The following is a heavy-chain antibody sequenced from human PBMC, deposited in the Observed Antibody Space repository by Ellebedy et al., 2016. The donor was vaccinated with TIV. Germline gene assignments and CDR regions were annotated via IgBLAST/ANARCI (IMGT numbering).Heavy chain of an antibody. J-gene: IGHJ4*02. CDR1: GYTFTSHD. CDR3: ARDRGTSYYFDD. D-gene: IGHD2-2*01. CDR2: ISTYYGNT. Sequence: ASVKVSXXASGYTFTSHDMHWVRQAPGQGLEWMGWISTYYGNTNYAQKVQGRVTMTTDTSTSTAYMELRSLRSDDTAVYYCARDRGTSYYFDDWGQGTLVTVSS. V-gene: IGHV1-18*04.